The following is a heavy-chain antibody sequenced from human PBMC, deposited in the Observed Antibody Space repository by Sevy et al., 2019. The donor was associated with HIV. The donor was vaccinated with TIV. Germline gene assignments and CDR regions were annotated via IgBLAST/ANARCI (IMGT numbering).Heavy chain of an antibody. D-gene: IGHD3-22*01. J-gene: IGHJ3*02. V-gene: IGHV3-30-3*01. CDR3: ARGRRSNYYDSSGYYPDAFDI. CDR1: GFTFSSYA. Sequence: GGSLRLSCAASGFTFSSYAMHWVRQAPGKGLEWVAVISYDGSNKYYADSVKGRFTISRDNSKNTLYLQMNSLRAEDTAVYYCARGRRSNYYDSSGYYPDAFDIWGQGTIVTVSS. CDR2: ISYDGSNK.